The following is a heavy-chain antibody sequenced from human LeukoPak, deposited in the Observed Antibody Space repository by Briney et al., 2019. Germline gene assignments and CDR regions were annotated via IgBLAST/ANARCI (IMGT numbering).Heavy chain of an antibody. J-gene: IGHJ4*02. CDR3: ARVRILGYELTTLTYYFDY. V-gene: IGHV4-61*02. CDR2: IYTSGST. CDR1: GGSISSGSYY. D-gene: IGHD3-3*02. Sequence: PSQTLSLTCTVSGGSISSGSYYWSWIRQPAGKGLEWIGRIYTSGSTNYNPSLKSRVTISVDTSKNQFSLKLSSVTAADTAVYYCARVRILGYELTTLTYYFDYWGQGTLVTVSS.